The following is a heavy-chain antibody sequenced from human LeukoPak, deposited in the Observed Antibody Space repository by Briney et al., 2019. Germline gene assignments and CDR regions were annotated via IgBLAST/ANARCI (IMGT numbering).Heavy chain of an antibody. CDR1: GYTFTSYG. CDR2: ISAYNGNT. CDR3: ARGPWYYDILTGYFGFDY. D-gene: IGHD3-9*01. J-gene: IGHJ4*02. Sequence: ASVKVSCKASGYTFTSYGISWVRQAPGQGLEWMGWISAYNGNTNYAQKLQGRVTMTTDTSTSTAYMELRSLRSDDTAVYHCARGPWYYDILTGYFGFDYWGQGTLVTVSS. V-gene: IGHV1-18*01.